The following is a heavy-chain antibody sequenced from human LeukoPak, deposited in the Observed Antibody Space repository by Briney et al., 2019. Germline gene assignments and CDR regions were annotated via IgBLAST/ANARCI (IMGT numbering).Heavy chain of an antibody. CDR3: ARAGPMVRGVITNAYYFDY. J-gene: IGHJ4*02. D-gene: IGHD3-10*01. Sequence: PGGSLRLSCAASGFTFSDYYMSWIRQAPGKGLEWVSYISSSGSTIYYADSVKGRFTISRDNAKNSLYLQMNSLRAEDTAVYYCARAGPMVRGVITNAYYFDYWGQGTLVTVSS. CDR1: GFTFSDYY. V-gene: IGHV3-11*01. CDR2: ISSSGSTI.